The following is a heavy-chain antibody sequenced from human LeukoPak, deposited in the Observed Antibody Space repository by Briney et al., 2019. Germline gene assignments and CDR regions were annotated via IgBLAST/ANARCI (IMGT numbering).Heavy chain of an antibody. D-gene: IGHD3-16*02. V-gene: IGHV4-39*07. J-gene: IGHJ4*02. CDR1: GGSVSSSSYY. CDR3: ARVRLRLGELSLYHPVLGNDY. CDR2: IYYSGST. Sequence: SETLSLTCTVSGGSVSSSSYYWGWIRQPPGKGLEWIGNIYYSGSTVYNPSLKSRVTISVDTSKNQFSLNLSSVTAADTAVYYCARVRLRLGELSLYHPVLGNDYWGQGTLVTVSS.